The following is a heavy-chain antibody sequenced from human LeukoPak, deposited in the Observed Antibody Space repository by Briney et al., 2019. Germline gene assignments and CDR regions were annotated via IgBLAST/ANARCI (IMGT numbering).Heavy chain of an antibody. V-gene: IGHV5-51*01. D-gene: IGHD3-22*01. Sequence: GESLKISCKGSGDGSGYSFTSHWIAWVRQMPGKGLEWMGIIYPRDSNTIYSPSFQGQVTISADKSISTAYLQWSSLKASDTAMYYCARGDYDDSSGYYSPPNVWGKGTTVTVSS. CDR1: GYSFTSHW. J-gene: IGHJ6*04. CDR3: ARGDYDDSSGYYSPPNV. CDR2: IYPRDSNT.